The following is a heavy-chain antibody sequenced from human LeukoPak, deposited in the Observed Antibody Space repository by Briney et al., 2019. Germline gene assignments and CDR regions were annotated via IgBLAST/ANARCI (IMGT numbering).Heavy chain of an antibody. V-gene: IGHV3-33*01. J-gene: IGHJ4*02. Sequence: GGSLRLSCAASGFTFSTYGMHWVRQAPGKGLEWVAVIWYDGSNKYYADSVRGRFTISRDNFKNTLYLQMNSLRAEDTAVYYCVRDLEIGSSSYYFDYWGQGTLVTVSS. CDR2: IWYDGSNK. D-gene: IGHD3-3*01. CDR3: VRDLEIGSSSYYFDY. CDR1: GFTFSTYG.